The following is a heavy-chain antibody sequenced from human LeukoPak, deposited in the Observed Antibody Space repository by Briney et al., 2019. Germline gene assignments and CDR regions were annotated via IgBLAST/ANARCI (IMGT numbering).Heavy chain of an antibody. Sequence: PGGSLRLSCAASGFTFSDYYMSWIRQAPGKGLEWVSYISSSGSTIYYADSVKGRFTISRDNAKNSLYLQTNSLRAEDTAVYYCARVLPRHYYDSSGYPFWGQGTLVTVSS. CDR2: ISSSGSTI. CDR1: GFTFSDYY. CDR3: ARVLPRHYYDSSGYPF. J-gene: IGHJ4*02. V-gene: IGHV3-11*04. D-gene: IGHD3-22*01.